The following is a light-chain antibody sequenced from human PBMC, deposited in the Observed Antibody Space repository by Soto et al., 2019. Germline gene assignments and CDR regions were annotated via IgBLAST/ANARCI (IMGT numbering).Light chain of an antibody. V-gene: IGLV2-14*01. CDR2: EVT. CDR1: SSDIGGYNY. Sequence: QSALTQPASVSGSPGQSITISCTGTSSDIGGYNYVSWYQQHPGKAPKLMIYEVTNRPSGVSNRFSGSKSGNTASLTISGLQAEDEADYYCSSYTDSTLVFGGGTKVTVL. J-gene: IGLJ3*02. CDR3: SSYTDSTLV.